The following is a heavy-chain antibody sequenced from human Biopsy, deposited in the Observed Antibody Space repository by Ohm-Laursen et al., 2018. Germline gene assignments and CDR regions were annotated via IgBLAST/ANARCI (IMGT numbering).Heavy chain of an antibody. J-gene: IGHJ4*02. CDR2: IDPVGGRT. CDR1: GYTFSLYH. V-gene: IGHV1-2*02. D-gene: IGHD2-15*01. Sequence: GASVKVSCKASGYTFSLYHIHWVRQAPGQGLEWMGWIDPVGGRTSFGQNFQGRVTMTSDTSTGTAYLELTRLRSDDTAVYYCARDPYCSGGNCYSPLDHWGQGTLVTVSA. CDR3: ARDPYCSGGNCYSPLDH.